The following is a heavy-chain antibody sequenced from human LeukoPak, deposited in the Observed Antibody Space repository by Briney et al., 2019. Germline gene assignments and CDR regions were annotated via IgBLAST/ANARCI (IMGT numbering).Heavy chain of an antibody. CDR3: ASRYYDSSGSGPYFDY. CDR1: GGSISSGGYY. V-gene: IGHV4-31*03. D-gene: IGHD3-22*01. Sequence: SETLSLTCTASGGSISSGGYYWSWIRQHPGKGLEWIGYIYYSGSTYYNPSLKSRVTISVDTSKNQFSLKLSSVTAADTAVYYCASRYYDSSGSGPYFDYWGQGTLVTVSS. J-gene: IGHJ4*02. CDR2: IYYSGST.